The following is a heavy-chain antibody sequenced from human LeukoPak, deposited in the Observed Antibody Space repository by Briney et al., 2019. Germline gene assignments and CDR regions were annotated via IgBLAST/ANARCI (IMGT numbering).Heavy chain of an antibody. J-gene: IGHJ4*02. D-gene: IGHD3-22*01. V-gene: IGHV3-48*04. CDR1: GFTFSSYS. CDR3: ARVADYYDSSGYYPCFDY. CDR2: ISSSSSTI. Sequence: GGSLRLSCAASGFTFSSYSMNWVRQAPGKGLEWVSYISSSSSTIYYADSVKGRFTISRDNAKNSLYLQMNSLRAEDAALYHCARVADYYDSSGYYPCFDYWGQGTLVTVSS.